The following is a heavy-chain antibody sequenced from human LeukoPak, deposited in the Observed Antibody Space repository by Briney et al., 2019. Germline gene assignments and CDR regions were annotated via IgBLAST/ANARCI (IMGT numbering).Heavy chain of an antibody. D-gene: IGHD4-17*01. CDR1: GFTFSSYS. V-gene: IGHV3-21*01. J-gene: IGHJ3*02. CDR2: ISSSSSYI. CDR3: ARKDYGDYVDAFDI. Sequence: PGGSLRLSCAASGFTFSSYSMNWVRQALGKGLEWVSSISSSSSYIYYADSVKGRFTISRDNAKNSLYLQMNSLRAEDTAVYYCARKDYGDYVDAFDIWGQGTMVTVSS.